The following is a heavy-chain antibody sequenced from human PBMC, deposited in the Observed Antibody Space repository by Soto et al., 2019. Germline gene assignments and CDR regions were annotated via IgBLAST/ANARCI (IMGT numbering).Heavy chain of an antibody. CDR2: IYPGDSDT. D-gene: IGHD3-16*02. CDR1: GYSFTSYW. Sequence: GESLKISCKGSGYSFTSYWIGWVRQMPGKGLEWMGIIYPGDSDTRYSPSFQGQVTISADKSISTAYLQWSSLKASDTAMYYCAGRLRLYDYVWGSYRDLDYYYGMDVWGQGTTVTVSS. J-gene: IGHJ6*02. CDR3: AGRLRLYDYVWGSYRDLDYYYGMDV. V-gene: IGHV5-51*01.